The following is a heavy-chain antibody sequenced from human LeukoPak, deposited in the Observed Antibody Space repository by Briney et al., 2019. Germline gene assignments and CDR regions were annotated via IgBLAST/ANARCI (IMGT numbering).Heavy chain of an antibody. CDR2: INHSGST. J-gene: IGHJ3*02. CDR1: GGSFSGYY. CDR3: ARRITMIVVVIDAFDI. V-gene: IGHV4-34*01. D-gene: IGHD3-22*01. Sequence: SETLSLTCAVYGGSFSGYYRSWIRQPPGMGLEWIGEINHSGSTNYYPSLKSRVTISVDTSKNQFSLKLSSVTAADTAVYYCARRITMIVVVIDAFDIWGQGTMVAVSS.